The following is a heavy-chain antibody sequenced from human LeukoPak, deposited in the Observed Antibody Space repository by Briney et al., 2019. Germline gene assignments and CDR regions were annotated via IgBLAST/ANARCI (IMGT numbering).Heavy chain of an antibody. D-gene: IGHD6-6*01. CDR3: ARGGSRSYTSSTLDY. CDR2: IYYSGST. V-gene: IGHV4-30-4*02. J-gene: IGHJ4*02. Sequence: SETLSLTCTVSGGSISSGDYYWSWIRQPPGKGLEWIGYIYYSGSTYYNPSLKSRVTISVDTSKNQFSLNLSSVTAADTAVYYCARGGSRSYTSSTLDYWGQGTLVTVSS. CDR1: GGSISSGDYY.